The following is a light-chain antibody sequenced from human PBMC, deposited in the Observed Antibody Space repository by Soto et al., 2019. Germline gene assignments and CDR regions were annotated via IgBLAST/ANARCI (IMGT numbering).Light chain of an antibody. CDR3: KNKNRPPLP. J-gene: IGKJ4*01. CDR2: AAS. Sequence: DIQMTQSPSSLSASVGDRVTITCRASQGISNYLAWYQQKPGKVPKLLIYAASTMQSGVPSRFSGSGSGTVFPLTISSFQLKEFEIYSCKNKNRPPLPFGGGTRV. CDR1: QGISNY. V-gene: IGKV1-27*01.